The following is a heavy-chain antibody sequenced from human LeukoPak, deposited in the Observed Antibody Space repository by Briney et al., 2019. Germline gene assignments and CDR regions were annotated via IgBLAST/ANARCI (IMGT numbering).Heavy chain of an antibody. CDR3: ARHDSVAGGVEC. V-gene: IGHV4-34*01. D-gene: IGHD6-19*01. Sequence: AEPLSLICTLYGVPYNGYYWSWIRQPPGKGLEWLAEINHSGSTNYNRPLKSRVTISVDTSKNQFSMKLSSVAAADTAVYYCARHDSVAGGVECWGKGTLVTVAP. CDR2: INHSGST. J-gene: IGHJ4*02. CDR1: GVPYNGYY.